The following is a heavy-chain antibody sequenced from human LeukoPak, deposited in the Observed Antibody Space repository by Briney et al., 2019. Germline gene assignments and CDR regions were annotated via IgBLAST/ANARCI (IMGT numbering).Heavy chain of an antibody. Sequence: SVKVSCKASGGTLGSYAISWVRQAPGQGLEWMGRIIPILGIANYAQKFQGRVTITADKSTSTAYMELSSLRSEDTAVYYCARARYIQLWSAVVPHNADNFDYWGQGTLVTVSS. V-gene: IGHV1-69*04. CDR2: IIPILGIA. CDR3: ARARYIQLWSAVVPHNADNFDY. J-gene: IGHJ4*02. D-gene: IGHD5-18*01. CDR1: GGTLGSYA.